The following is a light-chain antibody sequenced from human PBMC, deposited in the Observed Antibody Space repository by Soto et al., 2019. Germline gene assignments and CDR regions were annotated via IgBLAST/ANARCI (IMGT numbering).Light chain of an antibody. J-gene: IGLJ3*02. CDR2: LNSDGSH. CDR1: SGHNNYA. V-gene: IGLV4-69*02. CDR3: QTWDSGILV. Sequence: QLVLTQSSSASASLGASVKLTCTLSSGHNNYAIAWHQQQPQKGPRYLMKLNSDGSHSKGDGIPDRFSGSSSGAERYLTISSLQSDDEADYYCQTWDSGILVFGGGTKLTVL.